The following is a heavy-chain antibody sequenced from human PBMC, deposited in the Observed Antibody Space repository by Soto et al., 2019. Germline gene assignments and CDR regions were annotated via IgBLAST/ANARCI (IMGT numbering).Heavy chain of an antibody. CDR2: ISWNSGSI. V-gene: IGHV3-9*01. D-gene: IGHD5-12*01. J-gene: IGHJ4*02. Sequence: GGSLRLSFAASGFTFDDYAMHWVRQAPGKGLEWVSGISWNSGSIGYADSVKGRFTISRDNAKNSLYLQMNSLRAEDTALYYCAKSRNSGYGYFDYWGQGTLVTVSS. CDR3: AKSRNSGYGYFDY. CDR1: GFTFDDYA.